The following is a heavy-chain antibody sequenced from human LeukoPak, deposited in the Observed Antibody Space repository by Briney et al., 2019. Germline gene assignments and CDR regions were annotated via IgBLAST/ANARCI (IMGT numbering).Heavy chain of an antibody. CDR2: IKQDGSEK. V-gene: IGHV3-7*04. CDR1: GFTFSSYW. Sequence: PGGSLRLSCAASGFTFSSYWMSWVRQAPGKGQEWVANIKQDGSEKYYVDSVKGRFTISRDNAKNSLYLQMNSLRAEDTAVYYCARVSIAAAGTFCYFDYWGQGTLVTVSS. D-gene: IGHD6-13*01. J-gene: IGHJ4*02. CDR3: ARVSIAAAGTFCYFDY.